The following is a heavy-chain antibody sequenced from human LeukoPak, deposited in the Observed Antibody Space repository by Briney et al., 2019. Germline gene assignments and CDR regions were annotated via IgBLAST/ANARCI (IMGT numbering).Heavy chain of an antibody. D-gene: IGHD4-23*01. CDR1: GGTFSSYA. CDR2: IIPILGIA. V-gene: IGHV1-69*04. J-gene: IGHJ4*02. Sequence: GASVKVSCKASGGTFSSYAISWVRQAPGQGLEWMGRIIPILGIANYAQKFQGRVTITADKSTSTAYMELSSLRSEDTAVYYCARDPSPDGGNEAYFDYWGQGTLVTVSS. CDR3: ARDPSPDGGNEAYFDY.